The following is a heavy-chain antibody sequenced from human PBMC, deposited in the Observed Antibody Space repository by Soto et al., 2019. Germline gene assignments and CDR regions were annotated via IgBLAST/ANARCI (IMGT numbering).Heavy chain of an antibody. Sequence: QVQLVQSGAEVKKPGSSVKVSCKASGGTFSSYAISWVRQAPGQGLEWMGGIIPIFGTANYAQKFQGRVTINADKYTSTTYMELSSLRSEDTAVYYCAREDRYYGSGSYTYYYGMDVWGQGTTVTVSS. CDR3: AREDRYYGSGSYTYYYGMDV. CDR2: IIPIFGTA. CDR1: GGTFSSYA. V-gene: IGHV1-69*06. J-gene: IGHJ6*02. D-gene: IGHD3-10*01.